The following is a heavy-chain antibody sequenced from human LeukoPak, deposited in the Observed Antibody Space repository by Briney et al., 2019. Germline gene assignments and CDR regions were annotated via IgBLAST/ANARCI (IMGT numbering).Heavy chain of an antibody. CDR1: GFTFSSYA. Sequence: GGSLRLSCAASGFTFSSYAMSWVRQAPGKGLEWVSAISGSGVGTYYADSAKGRFTISRDSSTNTVFLEMNSLRAEDTALYYCAKNLRYGSAVWGRGTLVTVSS. D-gene: IGHD6-19*01. CDR2: ISGSGVGT. CDR3: AKNLRYGSAV. J-gene: IGHJ4*02. V-gene: IGHV3-23*01.